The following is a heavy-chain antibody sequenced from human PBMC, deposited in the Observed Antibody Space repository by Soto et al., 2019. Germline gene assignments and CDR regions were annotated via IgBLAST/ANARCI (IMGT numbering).Heavy chain of an antibody. J-gene: IGHJ4*02. CDR2: IYPGDSDT. Sequence: GESLKISCRGSGYNFNSYWIGWVRQMPGKGLEWMGIIYPGDSDTRYSPSFQGQVTISADKSISTAYLRWSSLKASDTAMYYCARLAGHNYGLGPIDYCGQGTLVTVSS. CDR1: GYNFNSYW. CDR3: ARLAGHNYGLGPIDY. D-gene: IGHD5-18*01. V-gene: IGHV5-51*01.